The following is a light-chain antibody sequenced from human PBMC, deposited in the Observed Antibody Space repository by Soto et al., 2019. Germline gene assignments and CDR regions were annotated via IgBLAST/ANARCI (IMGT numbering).Light chain of an antibody. CDR3: SSYAGRNNAVV. V-gene: IGLV2-8*01. CDR1: SSDVGGYNS. Sequence: QLVLTQPPSASGSPGQSVTISCTGTSSDVGGYNSVSWYQQHPGKAPKLMIYGVSTRPSGVPDRFSGSKSGNTASLTVSGLQAEDEADYYCSSYAGRNNAVVFGGGTQLTVL. J-gene: IGLJ2*01. CDR2: GVS.